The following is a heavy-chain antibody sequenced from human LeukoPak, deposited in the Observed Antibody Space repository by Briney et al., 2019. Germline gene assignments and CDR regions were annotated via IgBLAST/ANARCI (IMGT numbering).Heavy chain of an antibody. CDR3: ARVSSDSSGYYWPMRYYYYMDV. V-gene: IGHV4-38-2*02. Sequence: SETLSLTCTVSGYSISSGHHWGWIRQPPGKGLEWIGSIYHDGSTYYNPSLKSRVTISVDTSKNQFSLRLTSVTAADTAVYYCARVSSDSSGYYWPMRYYYYMDVWGKGTTVTISS. CDR2: IYHDGST. D-gene: IGHD3-22*01. J-gene: IGHJ6*03. CDR1: GYSISSGHH.